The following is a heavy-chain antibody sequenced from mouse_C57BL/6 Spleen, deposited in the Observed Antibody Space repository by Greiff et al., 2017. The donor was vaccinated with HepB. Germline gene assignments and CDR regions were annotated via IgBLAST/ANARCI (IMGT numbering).Heavy chain of an antibody. V-gene: IGHV7-1*01. D-gene: IGHD1-1*01. J-gene: IGHJ4*01. CDR3: ARDAPYYYGRSMDY. CDR1: GFTFSDFY. Sequence: EVKVVESGGGLVQSGRSLRLSCATSGFTFSDFYMEWVRQAPGKGLEWIAASRNKANDYTTEYSASVKGRFIVSRDTSQSILYLQMNALRAEDTAIYYCARDAPYYYGRSMDYWGQGTSVTVSS. CDR2: SRNKANDYTT.